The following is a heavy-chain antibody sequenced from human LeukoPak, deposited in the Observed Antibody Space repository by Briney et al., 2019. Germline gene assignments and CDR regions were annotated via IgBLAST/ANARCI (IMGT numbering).Heavy chain of an antibody. CDR2: INWNGGST. J-gene: IGHJ4*02. Sequence: GGSLRLSCAASGFTFDDYGMSWVRQAPGKGLEWVSGINWNGGSTGYADSVKGRFTISRDNATNSLYLQMNSLRAEDTALYYCARVKDYYDSSGYYYVNSPSFDYWGQGTLVTVSS. CDR3: ARVKDYYDSSGYYYVNSPSFDY. V-gene: IGHV3-20*04. CDR1: GFTFDDYG. D-gene: IGHD3-22*01.